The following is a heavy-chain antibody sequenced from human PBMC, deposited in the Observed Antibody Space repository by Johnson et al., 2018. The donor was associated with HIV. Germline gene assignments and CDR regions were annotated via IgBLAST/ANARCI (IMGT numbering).Heavy chain of an antibody. CDR2: ISGGAGST. J-gene: IGHJ3*02. Sequence: VQLVESGGGLVQPGGSLRLSCAASGFTFSSYAMNWVRQAPGKGLEWVSGISGGAGSTSYADSVKGRFTISRDNSNNTLSLHMSSLRAEDTAVYYCAPENGRNAFDIWGQGTMVAVSS. V-gene: IGHV3-23*04. CDR3: APENGRNAFDI. CDR1: GFTFSSYA. D-gene: IGHD1-14*01.